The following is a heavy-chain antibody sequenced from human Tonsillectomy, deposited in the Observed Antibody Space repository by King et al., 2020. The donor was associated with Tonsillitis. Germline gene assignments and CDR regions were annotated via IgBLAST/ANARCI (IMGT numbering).Heavy chain of an antibody. CDR1: GFTFSSYE. CDR3: AREEPYYFDY. V-gene: IGHV3-48*03. J-gene: IGHJ4*02. CDR2: ISSSGSTI. D-gene: IGHD1-14*01. Sequence: VQLVESGGGLVQPGGSLRLSCAASGFTFSSYEMNWVRQAPGKGLEWVSYISSSGSTIYYADTVKGRFTISRENAKNSLYLQMNSLRAEDTAVYYCAREEPYYFDYWGQGTLVTVSS.